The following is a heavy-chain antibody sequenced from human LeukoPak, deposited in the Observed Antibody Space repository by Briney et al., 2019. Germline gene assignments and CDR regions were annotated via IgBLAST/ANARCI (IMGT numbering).Heavy chain of an antibody. CDR3: ARELHRDYYDTSGYFDY. V-gene: IGHV3-11*01. Sequence: GGSLRLSCAASGFTFSDYYMSWIRQAPGKGLEGVSYISSSGSTIYYADSVKGRFTISRDNAKNSLYLQMNSLRAEDTAVYYCARELHRDYYDTSGYFDYWGQGTLVTVSS. D-gene: IGHD3-22*01. CDR1: GFTFSDYY. J-gene: IGHJ4*02. CDR2: ISSSGSTI.